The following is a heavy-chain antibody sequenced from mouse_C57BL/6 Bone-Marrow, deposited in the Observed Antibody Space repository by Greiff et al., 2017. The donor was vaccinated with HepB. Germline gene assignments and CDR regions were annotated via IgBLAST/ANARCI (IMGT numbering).Heavy chain of an antibody. J-gene: IGHJ3*01. Sequence: QVQLKQSGPELVKPGASVKISCKASGYTFTDYYINWVKQRPGQGLEWIGWIFPGSGSTYYNEKFKGKATLTVDKSSSTAYMLLSSLASEDSAVYFCARSGDSSGYEGAPWFAYWGQGTLVTVSA. V-gene: IGHV1-75*01. CDR1: GYTFTDYY. CDR2: IFPGSGST. D-gene: IGHD3-2*02. CDR3: ARSGDSSGYEGAPWFAY.